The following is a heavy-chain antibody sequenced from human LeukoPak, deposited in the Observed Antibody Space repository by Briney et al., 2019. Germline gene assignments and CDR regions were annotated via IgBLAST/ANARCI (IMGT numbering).Heavy chain of an antibody. CDR3: STTYYYDSSKGY. V-gene: IGHV3-15*07. CDR1: GFTFSSAW. Sequence: GGSLRLSCAASGFTFSSAWMNWVRQAPGKGLEWVGRIKSKTDGGTTDYAAPVKGRFTISRDDSKNTLYLQMNSLKTEDTAVYYCSTTYYYDSSKGYWGQGTLVTVSS. J-gene: IGHJ4*02. D-gene: IGHD3-22*01. CDR2: IKSKTDGGTT.